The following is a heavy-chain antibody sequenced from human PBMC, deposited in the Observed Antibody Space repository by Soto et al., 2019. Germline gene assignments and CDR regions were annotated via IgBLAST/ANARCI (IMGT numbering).Heavy chain of an antibody. CDR2: IWYDGANK. J-gene: IGHJ4*02. V-gene: IGHV3-33*01. CDR3: ARDAENYGSGSYPTV. Sequence: QVQLVESGGGVVQPGRSLRLSCAASGFTFSRYGMHWVRQAPGKGLEWVVVIWYDGANKFYADSVKGRFTISRDNSKNTLCVQINSRRAEDKAVYFCARDAENYGSGSYPTVWGQGTLVTVSS. D-gene: IGHD3-10*01. CDR1: GFTFSRYG.